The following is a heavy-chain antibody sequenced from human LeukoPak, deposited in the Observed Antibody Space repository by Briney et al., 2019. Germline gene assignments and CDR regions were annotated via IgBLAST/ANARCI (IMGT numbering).Heavy chain of an antibody. CDR3: AKVDGYCSSTNCLPFDY. CDR1: GGSISSSSYY. CDR2: IYYSGST. J-gene: IGHJ4*02. V-gene: IGHV4-39*07. Sequence: SETLSLTCTVSGGSISSSSYYWGWIRQPPGKGLEWIGSIYYSGSTYYNPSLKSRVTISVDTSKNQFSLRVDSVTAADTAVYYCAKVDGYCSSTNCLPFDYWGQGTLVTVSS. D-gene: IGHD2-2*03.